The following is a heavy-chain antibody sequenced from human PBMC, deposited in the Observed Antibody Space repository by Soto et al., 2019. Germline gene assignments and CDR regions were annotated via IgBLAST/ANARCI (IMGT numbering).Heavy chain of an antibody. Sequence: QVQLQESGPGLVKPSETLSLTCTVSGGSVSSGSYYWSWIRQPPEKGLEWIGYIYYSGSTNYNPSLKSRVTISVDTSKNQFSLKLSSVTAADTAVYYCARGEIVGALDGWFDPWGQGTLVTVSS. CDR1: GGSVSSGSYY. D-gene: IGHD1-26*01. CDR2: IYYSGST. CDR3: ARGEIVGALDGWFDP. J-gene: IGHJ5*02. V-gene: IGHV4-61*01.